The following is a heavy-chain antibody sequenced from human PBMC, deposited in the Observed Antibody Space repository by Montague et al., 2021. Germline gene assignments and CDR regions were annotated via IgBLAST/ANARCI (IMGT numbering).Heavy chain of an antibody. J-gene: IGHJ4*02. CDR1: GGSISEFY. V-gene: IGHV4-4*08. CDR3: SSRLGTRAPFDY. CDR2: IYDSGTT. D-gene: IGHD7-27*01. Sequence: SETLSLTCTVTGGSISEFYWSWIRQSPEKGLEWIGYIYDSGTTNYNSTLSSRSTISIYTSMNQFSLNLRSVAVADTAVYFCSSRLGTRAPFDYWGQGTLVTVSS.